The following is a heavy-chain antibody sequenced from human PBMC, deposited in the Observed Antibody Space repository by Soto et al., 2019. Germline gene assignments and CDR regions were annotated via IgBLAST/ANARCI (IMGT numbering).Heavy chain of an antibody. CDR1: GGSISSYY. CDR2: IYYSGST. CDR3: ARTTLTTVTTRWFDY. V-gene: IGHV4-59*01. J-gene: IGHJ4*02. D-gene: IGHD4-17*01. Sequence: PSETLSLTCTVSGGSISSYYWSWIRQPPGKGLEWIGYIYYSGSTNYNPSLKSRVTISVDTSKNQFSLKLTSVTAADTAVYYCARTTLTTVTTRWFDYWGQGTLVPVSS.